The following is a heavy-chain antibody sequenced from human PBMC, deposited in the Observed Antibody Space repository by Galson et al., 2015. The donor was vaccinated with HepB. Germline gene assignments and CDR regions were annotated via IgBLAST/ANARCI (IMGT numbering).Heavy chain of an antibody. CDR1: GYTFTHYA. CDR2: INAGHGTT. Sequence: SVKASCKASGYTFTHYAIHWVRRAPGQGLEWMGWINAGHGTTQYSQSFQGRVTITRDTSASTAYMELSSLRSEDTTMYYCARGPYSGNYYGAFDIWGQGTVVTVSS. CDR3: ARGPYSGNYYGAFDI. V-gene: IGHV1-3*01. D-gene: IGHD1-26*01. J-gene: IGHJ3*02.